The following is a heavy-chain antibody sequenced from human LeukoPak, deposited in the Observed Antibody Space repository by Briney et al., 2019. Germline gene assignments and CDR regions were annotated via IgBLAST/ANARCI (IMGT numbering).Heavy chain of an antibody. D-gene: IGHD3-10*01. V-gene: IGHV4-61*02. J-gene: IGHJ4*02. Sequence: PSETLSLTCTVSGDSISSGSYYWSWIRQPAGEGLEWIGRIYTSGSTNYNPSLKSRVTMSVDTSKNQFSLKLSSVTAADTAVYYCARDRTYYGSYYFDYWGQGTLVTVSS. CDR3: ARDRTYYGSYYFDY. CDR1: GDSISSGSYY. CDR2: IYTSGST.